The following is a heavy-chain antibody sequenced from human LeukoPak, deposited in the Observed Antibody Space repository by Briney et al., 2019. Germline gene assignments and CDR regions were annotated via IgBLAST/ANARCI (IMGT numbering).Heavy chain of an antibody. J-gene: IGHJ4*02. V-gene: IGHV1-46*01. Sequence: ASVKVSCKAFGYTFTSNYMHWVRQAPGQGPEWMGVISPSGGSTTYAQKFQGRVTMTRDMSTSTVYMELSSLRSEDTAVYYCARGSPELDYWGQGTLVTVSS. CDR2: ISPSGGST. CDR1: GYTFTSNY. D-gene: IGHD3-10*01. CDR3: ARGSPELDY.